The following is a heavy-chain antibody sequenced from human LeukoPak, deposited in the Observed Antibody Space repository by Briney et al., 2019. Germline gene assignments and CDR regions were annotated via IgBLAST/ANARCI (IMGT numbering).Heavy chain of an antibody. D-gene: IGHD3-3*01. Sequence: PGGSLRLSCAASGFTFGSYWMTWVRQAPGKGLEWVANIRQDGSEKYYVDSVKGRFTISRDNAKSSLYLQMNSLRAEDTAVYYCAGQRYLDTWGQGTLVTVSS. CDR3: AGQRYLDT. J-gene: IGHJ4*02. V-gene: IGHV3-7*01. CDR2: IRQDGSEK. CDR1: GFTFGSYW.